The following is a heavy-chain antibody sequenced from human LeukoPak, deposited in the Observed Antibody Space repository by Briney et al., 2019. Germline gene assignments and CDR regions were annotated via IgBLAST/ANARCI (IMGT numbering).Heavy chain of an antibody. J-gene: IGHJ1*01. CDR3: ARMGYCSSTSCYRNAAEYFQH. Sequence: SETLSLTCAVSGGSISSYYWSWIRQPAGKGLEWIGRIYTSGSTNYNPSLKSRVTISVDTSKNQFSLKLSSVTAADTAVYYCARMGYCSSTSCYRNAAEYFQHWGQGTLVTVSS. CDR2: IYTSGST. CDR1: GGSISSYY. V-gene: IGHV4-4*07. D-gene: IGHD2-2*02.